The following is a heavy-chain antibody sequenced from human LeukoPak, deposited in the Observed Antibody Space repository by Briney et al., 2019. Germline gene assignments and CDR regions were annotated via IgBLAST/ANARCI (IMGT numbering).Heavy chain of an antibody. V-gene: IGHV4-59*01. J-gene: IGHJ6*02. CDR1: GGSFSGYY. CDR3: ARGRSNYYGIDV. CDR2: IYYNGNT. Sequence: SEALSLTCAVYGGSFSGYYWNWIRRPPGKGLEWIGYIYYNGNTNYSPSLKSRVTMSVDTSKNLFSLKVSSVTAADTAVYYCARGRSNYYGIDVWGQGTTVTVSS. D-gene: IGHD1-26*01.